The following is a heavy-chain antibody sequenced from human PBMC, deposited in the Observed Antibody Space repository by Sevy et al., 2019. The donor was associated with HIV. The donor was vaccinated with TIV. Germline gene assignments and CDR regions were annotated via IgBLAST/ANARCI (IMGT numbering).Heavy chain of an antibody. Sequence: ASVKVSCKASGYTFTSYGISWVRQAPGQGLEWMGWISAYNGNTNYAQKLQGRVTMTTDTSTSTAYMELGSLGSDDTAVYYCARSSGEKKYYDFWSGYDENYYYGMDVWGQGTTVTVSS. D-gene: IGHD3-3*01. J-gene: IGHJ6*02. CDR3: ARSSGEKKYYDFWSGYDENYYYGMDV. CDR1: GYTFTSYG. CDR2: ISAYNGNT. V-gene: IGHV1-18*01.